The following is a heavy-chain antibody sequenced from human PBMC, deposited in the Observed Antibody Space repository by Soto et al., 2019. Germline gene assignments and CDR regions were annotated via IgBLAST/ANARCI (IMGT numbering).Heavy chain of an antibody. V-gene: IGHV1-2*02. Sequence: QLVQSGAEVKKPGASVRVSCKTSGPTFIAYYIHWVRQAPGQGLEWMGWIDPKSGGTTYEQKFLGRVTMTRDTSINTAYMDLNRLTSDDTGVYYCARVSVDVPEWGQGTLITVSS. CDR1: GPTFIAYY. J-gene: IGHJ4*02. D-gene: IGHD5-12*01. CDR2: IDPKSGGT. CDR3: ARVSVDVPE.